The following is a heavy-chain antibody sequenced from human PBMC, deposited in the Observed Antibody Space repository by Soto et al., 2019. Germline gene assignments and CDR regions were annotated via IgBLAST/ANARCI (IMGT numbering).Heavy chain of an antibody. CDR3: ARGTFSYGPNLHYFDF. CDR1: GGSISSGGHS. Sequence: QLQLQESGAGLVKPSQTLSLTCTVSGGSISSGGHSWSWIRQPPGKGLEWIGFIFHTGGTYYTPSLQSRLSVSLDLSRNQFSLILYSVTAADTAIYYCARGTFSYGPNLHYFDFWGQGSLVTVSS. CDR2: IFHTGGT. V-gene: IGHV4-30-2*01. D-gene: IGHD5-18*01. J-gene: IGHJ4*02.